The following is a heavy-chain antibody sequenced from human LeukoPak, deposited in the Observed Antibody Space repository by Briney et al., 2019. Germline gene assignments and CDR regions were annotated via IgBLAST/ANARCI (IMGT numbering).Heavy chain of an antibody. J-gene: IGHJ5*02. D-gene: IGHD3-10*01. CDR1: GGSISSSNYY. Sequence: PSETLSLTCTVSGGSISSSNYYWGWIRQPPGKGLEWIGSIYYSGSTYYNPSLKSRVTISVETSKNQFSLKLKSVTAADTAVYYCARGGYYGSGNDFRFDPWGQGTLVTVSS. V-gene: IGHV4-39*07. CDR2: IYYSGST. CDR3: ARGGYYGSGNDFRFDP.